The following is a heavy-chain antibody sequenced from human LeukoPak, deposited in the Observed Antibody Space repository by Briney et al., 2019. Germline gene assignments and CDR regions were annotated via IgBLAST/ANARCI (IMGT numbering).Heavy chain of an antibody. V-gene: IGHV4-59*12. D-gene: IGHD4-17*01. CDR3: ARVSYGDYYFDY. CDR1: GGSISSYH. Sequence: SETLSLTCTVSGGSISSYHWSWIRQPPGKGLQWIGFIYSSGSTNYNPSLKSRVTMSVDTSKNQLSLKLRSVTAADTAVYYCARVSYGDYYFDYWGQGTLVTVSS. CDR2: IYSSGST. J-gene: IGHJ4*02.